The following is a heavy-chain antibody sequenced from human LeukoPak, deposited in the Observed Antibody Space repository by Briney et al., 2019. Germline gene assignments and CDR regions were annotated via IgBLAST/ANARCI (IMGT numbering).Heavy chain of an antibody. J-gene: IGHJ4*02. V-gene: IGHV3-9*01. CDR2: ISWNSGSI. Sequence: GRSLRLSCAASGFTFDDYAMHWVRQAPGKGLEWVSGISWNSGSIGYVDSVKGRFTISRDNAKNSLYLQMNSLRAEDTALYYCAKDSSSWYYFDYWGQGTLVTVSS. CDR1: GFTFDDYA. CDR3: AKDSSSWYYFDY. D-gene: IGHD6-13*01.